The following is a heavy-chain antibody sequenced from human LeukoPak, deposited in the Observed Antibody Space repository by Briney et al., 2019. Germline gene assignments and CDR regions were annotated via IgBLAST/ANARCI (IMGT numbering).Heavy chain of an antibody. Sequence: TGGSLRLPCVVSGFTFSHYWMNWVRQAPGKGLEYVAYINPDGSEKNCVDSVKGRFSISRDNAQNTLFLQMNSLRAEDTALYYCARHGDFCFDNWGQGTPVTVS. CDR2: INPDGSEK. CDR3: ARHGDFCFDN. CDR1: GFTFSHYW. D-gene: IGHD4-17*01. J-gene: IGHJ4*02. V-gene: IGHV3-7*03.